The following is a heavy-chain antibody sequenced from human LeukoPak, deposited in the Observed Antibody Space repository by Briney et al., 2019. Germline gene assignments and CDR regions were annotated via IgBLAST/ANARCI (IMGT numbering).Heavy chain of an antibody. Sequence: GGSLRFSCAASGFTFSSYAMSWVRQAPGKGLEWVSGISGSGGSTYYADSVKGRFTISRDNSKNTLYLQMNSLRAEDTAIYYCAKDGYCSSISCYSGGVDYWGQGTLVTVSS. J-gene: IGHJ4*02. CDR3: AKDGYCSSISCYSGGVDY. CDR1: GFTFSSYA. CDR2: ISGSGGST. V-gene: IGHV3-23*01. D-gene: IGHD2-2*03.